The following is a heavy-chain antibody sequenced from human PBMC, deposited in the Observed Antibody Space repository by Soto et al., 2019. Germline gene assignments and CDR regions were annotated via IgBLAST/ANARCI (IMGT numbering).Heavy chain of an antibody. CDR2: IYFTGAT. CDR3: ASIPRRGYSYGSDY. Sequence: QVQLQESGPGLVKPSQTLSLTCNVSGGSISSGTSYWTWIRQHPGEGLEWIGHIYFTGATYSNPSLRSRLTMSVDTSKNQFSLKLTSVTAADTATYYCASIPRRGYSYGSDYWCQGTLVTVSP. D-gene: IGHD2-21*02. J-gene: IGHJ4*02. CDR1: GGSISSGTSY. V-gene: IGHV4-31*03.